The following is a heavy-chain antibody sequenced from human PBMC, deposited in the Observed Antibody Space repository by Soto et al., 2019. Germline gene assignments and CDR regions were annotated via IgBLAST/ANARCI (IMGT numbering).Heavy chain of an antibody. CDR3: ARGSGPYGSGSYYSENWFEP. J-gene: IGHJ5*02. CDR1: GGSFSGYY. Sequence: SETLSLTCAVYGGSFSGYYWSWIRQPPGKGLEWIGEINHSGSTNYNPSLKSRVTISVDTSKNQFSLKLSSVTAADTAVYYCARGSGPYGSGSYYSENWFEPWGQGTLVTVSS. D-gene: IGHD3-10*01. CDR2: INHSGST. V-gene: IGHV4-34*01.